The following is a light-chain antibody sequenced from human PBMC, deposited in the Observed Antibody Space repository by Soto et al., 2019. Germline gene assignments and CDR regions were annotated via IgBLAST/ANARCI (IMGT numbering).Light chain of an antibody. CDR3: AAWDDSPSGNYV. CDR2: RNN. CDR1: SSNIGSNY. J-gene: IGLJ1*01. V-gene: IGLV1-47*01. Sequence: QSALTQPTSASGTPGQRVTISCSGSSSNIGSNYVYWYQQLPGTAPKLLIYRNNQRPSGVPDRFSGSKSGTSASLAISGLRSEDEADYYCAAWDDSPSGNYVFGTGTKVTVL.